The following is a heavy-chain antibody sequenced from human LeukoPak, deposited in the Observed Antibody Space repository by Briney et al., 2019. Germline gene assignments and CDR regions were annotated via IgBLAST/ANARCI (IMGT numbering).Heavy chain of an antibody. CDR2: IYASGSS. D-gene: IGHD5-12*01. J-gene: IGHJ5*02. Sequence: SETLSLTCNVSGGSISSSYWSWIRQPAGKGLEWIGRIYASGSSNYNPSLKSRVTMSVDTSKNQFSLKLSSVTAADTAVYYCARVAGGYEGLNWFDPWGQGTLVTVSS. V-gene: IGHV4-4*07. CDR3: ARVAGGYEGLNWFDP. CDR1: GGSISSSY.